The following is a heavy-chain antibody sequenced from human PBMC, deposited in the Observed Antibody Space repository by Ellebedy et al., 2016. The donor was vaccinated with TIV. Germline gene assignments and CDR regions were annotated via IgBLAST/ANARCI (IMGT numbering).Heavy chain of an antibody. J-gene: IGHJ5*02. D-gene: IGHD3-10*01. V-gene: IGHV6-1*01. CDR1: GDSVSSNSAA. CDR3: ARDFTTVRGVMNPFDH. Sequence: SQTLSLTCXISGDSVSSNSAAWNWIRQSPSRGLEWLGRTYYRSKWYNDYAVSVKSRITINPDTSKNQFSLQLNFVTPEDTAVYYCARDFTTVRGVMNPFDHWGQGILVTVSS. CDR2: TYYRSKWYN.